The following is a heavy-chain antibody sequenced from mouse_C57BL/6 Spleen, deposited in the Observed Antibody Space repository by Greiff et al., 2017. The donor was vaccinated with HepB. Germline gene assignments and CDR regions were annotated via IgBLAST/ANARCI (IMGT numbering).Heavy chain of an antibody. Sequence: DVQLVESEGGLVQPGSSMKLSCTASGFTFSDYYMAWVRQVPEKGLEWVANINYDGSSTYYLDSLKSRFIISRDNAKNILYLQMSSLKSEDTATYYCARDKGYFDVWGTGTTVTVSS. J-gene: IGHJ1*03. CDR2: INYDGSST. CDR3: ARDKGYFDV. CDR1: GFTFSDYY. V-gene: IGHV5-16*01.